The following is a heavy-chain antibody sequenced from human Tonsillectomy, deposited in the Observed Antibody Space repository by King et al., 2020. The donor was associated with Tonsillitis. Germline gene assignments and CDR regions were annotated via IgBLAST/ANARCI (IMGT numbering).Heavy chain of an antibody. V-gene: IGHV3-15*01. CDR1: GFTFSNAW. Sequence: VQLVESGGGLVKPGGSLRLSCAASGFTFSNAWMRWVRQAPGKGLEWVGRIKPKTKSGTTDYAAPVKGRFTISRDDSKHTLYMQMNGLKTDDTAMYYCTSEGEPWGSGGQGTLVTVSS. D-gene: IGHD3-16*01. CDR2: IKPKTKSGTT. J-gene: IGHJ4*02. CDR3: TSEGEPWGS.